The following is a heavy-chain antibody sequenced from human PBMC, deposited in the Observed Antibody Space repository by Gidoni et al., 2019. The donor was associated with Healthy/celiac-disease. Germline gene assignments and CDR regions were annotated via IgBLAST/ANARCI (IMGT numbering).Heavy chain of an antibody. CDR2: IHPSGGST. D-gene: IGHD5-18*01. J-gene: IGHJ6*02. CDR3: ASRYSYGYDLWTSYYYGMDV. V-gene: IGHV1-46*03. Sequence: QVQLVQSGAEVKKPGASVKVSCQASGYTFTSYYMHWVRQAPGQGLEWMGIIHPSGGSTSYAQKFQGRVTMTRDTSTSTVYMELSSLRSEDTAVYYCASRYSYGYDLWTSYYYGMDVWGQGTTVTVSS. CDR1: GYTFTSYY.